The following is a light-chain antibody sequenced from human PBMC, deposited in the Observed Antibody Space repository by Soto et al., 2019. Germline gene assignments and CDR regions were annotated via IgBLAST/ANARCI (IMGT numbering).Light chain of an antibody. CDR2: YVS. CDR3: SSFTSSVTYV. V-gene: IGLV2-14*01. CDR1: SSDVGGHNS. J-gene: IGLJ1*01. Sequence: QSVLTQPASVSGSPGQSITISCTGTSSDVGGHNSVSWYRQDPGKAPKLMIYYVSNRPSGVSDRFSGSKSGNTASLTISGLQIEDEADYYCSSFTSSVTYVFGTGSKVTVL.